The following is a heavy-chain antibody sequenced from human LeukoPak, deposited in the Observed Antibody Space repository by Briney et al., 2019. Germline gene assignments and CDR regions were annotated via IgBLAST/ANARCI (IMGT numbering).Heavy chain of an antibody. Sequence: GGSLRLSCAASGFTLSSYEMNWVRQAPGKGLEWVSYISSSGSTIYYADSVKGRFTISRDNAKNSLYLRMNDLRAEDTAVYYCAREVDGTTGYWGQGTLVTVSS. CDR2: ISSSGSTI. D-gene: IGHD1-14*01. CDR1: GFTLSSYE. CDR3: AREVDGTTGY. J-gene: IGHJ4*02. V-gene: IGHV3-48*03.